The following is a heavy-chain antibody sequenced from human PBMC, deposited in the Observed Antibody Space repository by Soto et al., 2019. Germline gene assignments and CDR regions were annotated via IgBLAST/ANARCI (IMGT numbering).Heavy chain of an antibody. CDR1: GYTFTTDP. Sequence: ASVKVACKASGYTFTTDPMHWVRQAPGQRLEWMGWFNAGTGNTKYSQKFQGRVTITSDTSASTAYIELSSLRSEDTAVYYCATERGYSYGATTNLDSWGQGTLVTVSS. V-gene: IGHV1-3*01. CDR3: ATERGYSYGATTNLDS. D-gene: IGHD3-16*02. J-gene: IGHJ4*02. CDR2: FNAGTGNT.